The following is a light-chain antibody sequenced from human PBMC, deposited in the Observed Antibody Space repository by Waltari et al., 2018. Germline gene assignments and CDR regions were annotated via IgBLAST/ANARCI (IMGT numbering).Light chain of an antibody. CDR2: SVS. Sequence: QSALTQPASVSGFPGQSITISCTGPSSDVGGYDYVPWCQQHPGKAPKLIIYSVSNRPSGVSNRFSGSKSGNTASLTISGLQAEDEADYYCSSYTSNSARVFGTGTKVTVL. CDR1: SSDVGGYDY. V-gene: IGLV2-14*01. J-gene: IGLJ1*01. CDR3: SSYTSNSARV.